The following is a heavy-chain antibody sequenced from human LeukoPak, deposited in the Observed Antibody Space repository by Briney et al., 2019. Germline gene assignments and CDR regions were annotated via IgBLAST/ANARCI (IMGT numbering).Heavy chain of an antibody. CDR3: ASGNYFDY. Sequence: GGSLRISCAASGFTFSISWMSWVRQAPGKGLECVANIKPDGSEKYYVDSVKGRFTISRDNAKNSLFLQMNSLRAEDTAVYYCASGNYFDYWGQGTLVTVSS. V-gene: IGHV3-7*01. CDR1: GFTFSISW. J-gene: IGHJ4*02. CDR2: IKPDGSEK.